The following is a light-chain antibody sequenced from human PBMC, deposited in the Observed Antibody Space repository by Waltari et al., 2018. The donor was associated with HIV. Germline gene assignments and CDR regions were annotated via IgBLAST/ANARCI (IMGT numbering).Light chain of an antibody. CDR3: QHYHLFSWT. V-gene: IGKV1-5*03. J-gene: IGKJ1*01. CDR1: QGLSDW. CDR2: KTS. Sequence: DIQVNKSPSTLSASVGARVTITCRASQGLSDWLAWYQQKPGKAPKLLIYKTSRLETGVPSRFSGSGSGTDFTLTISSLQPDDFATYFCQHYHLFSWTFGQGTKV.